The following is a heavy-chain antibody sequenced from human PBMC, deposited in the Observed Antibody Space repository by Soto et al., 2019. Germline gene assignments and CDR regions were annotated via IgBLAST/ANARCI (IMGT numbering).Heavy chain of an antibody. V-gene: IGHV3-23*01. J-gene: IGHJ4*02. Sequence: EVQLLESGGGLVQPGGSLRLSCAASGFTFSSYAMSWVRQAPGKGLEWVSAISGSGISTYYADSVKGRFTISRDNSKNTLYLQMNSLRAYDTAVYYCAKELEYSSSWGRIDYWGQGSLVTVSS. CDR1: GFTFSSYA. CDR3: AKELEYSSSWGRIDY. D-gene: IGHD6-13*01. CDR2: ISGSGIST.